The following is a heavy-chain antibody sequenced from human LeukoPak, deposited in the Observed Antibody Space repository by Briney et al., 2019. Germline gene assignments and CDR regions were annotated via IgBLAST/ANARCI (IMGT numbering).Heavy chain of an antibody. CDR1: GYTFTGYY. CDR3: ARGRGTVNYYFDY. Sequence: ASVKVSCKASGYTFTGYYMHWMRQAPGQGLEWMGWINPNSGGTNYAQKFQGWVTMTRDTSISTAYMELSRLRSDDTAVYYCARGRGTVNYYFDYWGQGTLVTVSP. D-gene: IGHD3-10*01. CDR2: INPNSGGT. J-gene: IGHJ4*02. V-gene: IGHV1-2*04.